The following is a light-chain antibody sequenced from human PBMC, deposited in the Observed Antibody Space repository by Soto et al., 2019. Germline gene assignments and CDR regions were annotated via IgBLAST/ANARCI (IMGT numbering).Light chain of an antibody. CDR1: SSDVGGYNY. J-gene: IGLJ2*01. Sequence: QSVLTQPPSASWSPGQSVTISCTGSSSDVGGYNYVSWYQQHQGKAPKLMIYEVSKRPSGVPDRLSGSKSGNTASLTVSGLQAEDEADYYCSSYGGSNTVVFGGGTKLTVL. CDR2: EVS. CDR3: SSYGGSNTVV. V-gene: IGLV2-8*01.